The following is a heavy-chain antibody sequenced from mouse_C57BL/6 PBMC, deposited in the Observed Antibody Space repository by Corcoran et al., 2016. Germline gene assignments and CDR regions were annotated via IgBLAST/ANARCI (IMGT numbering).Heavy chain of an antibody. CDR3: ARSREVTSSCWYFDV. J-gene: IGHJ1*03. CDR1: GFSLSTSGMG. V-gene: IGHV8-12*01. Sequence: QVTLKESGPGILQSSQTLSLTCSFSGFSLSTSGMGVSWIRQPSGKGLEWLAHIYWDDDKRYNPSLKSRLTISKDTSRNQVFLKITSVDTADTATYYCARSREVTSSCWYFDVWGTGTTVTVSS. CDR2: IYWDDDK. D-gene: IGHD2-1*01.